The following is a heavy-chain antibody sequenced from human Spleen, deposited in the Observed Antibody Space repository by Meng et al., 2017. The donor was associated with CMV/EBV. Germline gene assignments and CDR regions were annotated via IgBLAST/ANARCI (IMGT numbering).Heavy chain of an antibody. CDR3: ARDRILVGYGMDV. D-gene: IGHD2-8*02. CDR2: ISHSGTS. Sequence: SETLSLTCAVYGASFRDAFWTWIRQPPGKGLEWIGEISHSGTSNYNPSLKRRVTMSVDTSKNQFSLRVTSVTAADTAVYYCARDRILVGYGMDVWGQGTTVTVSS. J-gene: IGHJ6*02. V-gene: IGHV4-34*01. CDR1: GASFRDAF.